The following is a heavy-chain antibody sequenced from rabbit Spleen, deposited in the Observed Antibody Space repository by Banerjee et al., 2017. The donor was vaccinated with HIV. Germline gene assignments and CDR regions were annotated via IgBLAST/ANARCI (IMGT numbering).Heavy chain of an antibody. CDR3: ARDLVAVIGWNFSL. CDR2: INAVTGKS. D-gene: IGHD1-1*01. CDR1: GFDFTNYY. V-gene: IGHV1S45*01. J-gene: IGHJ4*01. Sequence: QEQLTETGGGLVQPGGSLTLSCKASGFDFTNYYITWVRQAPGKGLEWIACINAVTGKSVYASWAKGRFIMSRTSSTKVTLQMTSLTAADTATYFCARDLVAVIGWNFSLWGPGTLVTVS.